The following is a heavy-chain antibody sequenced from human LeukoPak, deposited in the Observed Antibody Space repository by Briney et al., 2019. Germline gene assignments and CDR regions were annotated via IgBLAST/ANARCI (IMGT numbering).Heavy chain of an antibody. CDR2: ISSSSSTI. V-gene: IGHV3-48*01. CDR1: GFTFSSYS. Sequence: GGSLRLSCAASGFTFSSYSMNWVRQAPGKGLEWVSYISSSSSTIYYADSVKGRFTISRDNSKNTLYLQMNSLRAEDTAVYYCATGDLPSGVWGQGTMVTVSS. D-gene: IGHD1-26*01. CDR3: ATGDLPSGV. J-gene: IGHJ3*01.